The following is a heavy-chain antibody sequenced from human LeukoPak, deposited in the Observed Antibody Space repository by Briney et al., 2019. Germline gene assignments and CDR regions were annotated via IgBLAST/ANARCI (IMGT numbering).Heavy chain of an antibody. D-gene: IGHD2-2*01. V-gene: IGHV1-69*05. J-gene: IGHJ4*02. Sequence: SVKVSCKASGGTFSSYAISWVRQAPGQGLEWMGGIIPIFGTANYAQKFQGRVTITTDESTSTAYMELSSLRSEDTAVYYCETEKVPAAIFDYWGQGTLVTVSS. CDR1: GGTFSSYA. CDR2: IIPIFGTA. CDR3: ETEKVPAAIFDY.